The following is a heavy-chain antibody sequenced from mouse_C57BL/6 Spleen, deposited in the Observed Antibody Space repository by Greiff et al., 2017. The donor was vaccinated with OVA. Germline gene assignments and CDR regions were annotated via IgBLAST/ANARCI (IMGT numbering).Heavy chain of an antibody. CDR3: AREFYYDYDGDAMDY. CDR2: IDPSDSET. Sequence: QVQLQQPGAELVRPGSSVKLSCKASGYTFTSYWMHWVKQRPIQGLEWIGNIDPSDSETHYNQKFKDKATLTVDKSSSTAYMQLSSLTSEDSAVYYCAREFYYDYDGDAMDYWGQGTSVTVSS. V-gene: IGHV1-52*01. CDR1: GYTFTSYW. J-gene: IGHJ4*01. D-gene: IGHD2-4*01.